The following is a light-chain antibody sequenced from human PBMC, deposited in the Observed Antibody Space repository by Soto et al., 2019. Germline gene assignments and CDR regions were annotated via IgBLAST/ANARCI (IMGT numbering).Light chain of an antibody. J-gene: IGLJ2*01. Sequence: QSALTQPASVSGSPGQSITISCTGSSSDVGGYDYVSWYQQYSGTVPKLIIYDVSHRPSGLSPRFSGSKSGNTASLTVSGLQAEDEAEYYCSSYTTSSTLVFGGGTKLTVL. CDR3: SSYTTSSTLV. V-gene: IGLV2-14*03. CDR1: SSDVGGYDY. CDR2: DVS.